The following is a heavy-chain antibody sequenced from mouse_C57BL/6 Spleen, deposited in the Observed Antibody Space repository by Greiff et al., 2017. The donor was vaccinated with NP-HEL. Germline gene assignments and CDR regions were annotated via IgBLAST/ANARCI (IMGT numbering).Heavy chain of an antibody. CDR1: GFTFSDYG. Sequence: EVQVVESGGGLVKPGGSLKLSCAASGFTFSDYGMHWVRQAPEKGLEWVAYISSGSSTIYYADTVKGRFTISRDNAKNTLFLQMTSLRSEDTAMYYGARGGYYSNLYYYAMDYWGQGTSVTVSS. CDR2: ISSGSSTI. V-gene: IGHV5-17*01. J-gene: IGHJ4*01. CDR3: ARGGYYSNLYYYAMDY. D-gene: IGHD2-5*01.